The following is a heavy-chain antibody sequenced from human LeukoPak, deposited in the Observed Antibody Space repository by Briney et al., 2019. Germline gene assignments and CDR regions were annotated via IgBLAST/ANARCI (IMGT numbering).Heavy chain of an antibody. V-gene: IGHV4-4*07. CDR2: IYTSGST. D-gene: IGHD6-13*01. J-gene: IGHJ4*02. CDR3: GSSHSSSWYDW. Sequence: PSETLSLTCTVSGGSISSYYWSWIRQPAGKGLEWIGRIYTSGSTNYNPSLKSRVTMSVDTSKNQFSLKLSSVTAADTAVYYCGSSHSSSWYDWWGQGTLVTVTS. CDR1: GGSISSYY.